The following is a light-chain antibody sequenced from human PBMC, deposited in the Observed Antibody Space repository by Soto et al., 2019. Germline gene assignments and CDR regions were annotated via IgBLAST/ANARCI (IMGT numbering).Light chain of an antibody. J-gene: IGLJ3*02. CDR3: HSYDSDLSAWV. CDR2: GYT. CDR1: SSNIGSNYD. V-gene: IGLV1-40*01. Sequence: QSVLTQPPSVSGAPGQTVTISCAGTSSNIGSNYDVHWYQHLPGTAPKLLIFGYTNRPSGVPDRFSGSKSGTSASLAITGLQSEDEAAYDCHSYDSDLSAWVFGGGTKLTVL.